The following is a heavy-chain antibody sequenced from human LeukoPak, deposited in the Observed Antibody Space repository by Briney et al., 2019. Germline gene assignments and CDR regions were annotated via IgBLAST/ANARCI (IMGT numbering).Heavy chain of an antibody. V-gene: IGHV3-7*01. CDR3: ARENHGSFDY. CDR1: GFTFSNFW. J-gene: IGHJ4*02. Sequence: GGSLRLSCAASGFTFSNFWMSWVRQAPGKGLEWVANIKQDESEKYYGASVKGRFTISRDNAKNSLYLQMNSLRAEDTAVYYCARENHGSFDYWGQGSLVTVSS. D-gene: IGHD1-14*01. CDR2: IKQDESEK.